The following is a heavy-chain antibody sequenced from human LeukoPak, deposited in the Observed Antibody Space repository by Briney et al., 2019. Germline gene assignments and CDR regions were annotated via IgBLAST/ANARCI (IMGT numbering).Heavy chain of an antibody. D-gene: IGHD2-2*01. J-gene: IGHJ4*02. V-gene: IGHV5-51*01. CDR1: GYSFTSYW. CDR2: IYPGDSDT. CDR3: ARRVFGSTSLYYFDY. Sequence: GESLKISCKGSGYSFTSYWIGWVRQMPGKGLEWMGIIYPGDSDTRYSPSFQGQVTISADESISTAYLQWSSLKASDTAMYYCARRVFGSTSLYYFDYWGQGTLVTVSS.